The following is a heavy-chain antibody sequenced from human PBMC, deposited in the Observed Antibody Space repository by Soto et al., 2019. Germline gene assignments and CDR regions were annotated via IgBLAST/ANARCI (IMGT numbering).Heavy chain of an antibody. CDR3: AREDIVVVVAAPDGIDV. CDR2: IWYDGSNK. Sequence: QVQLVESGGGVVQPGRSLRLSCAASGFTFSSYGMHWVRQAPGKGLEWVAVIWYDGSNKYYADSVKGRFTISRDNSKNTLYLQMHSLRAEDTAVYYCAREDIVVVVAAPDGIDVWGQGTTVTVSS. D-gene: IGHD2-15*01. V-gene: IGHV3-33*01. CDR1: GFTFSSYG. J-gene: IGHJ6*02.